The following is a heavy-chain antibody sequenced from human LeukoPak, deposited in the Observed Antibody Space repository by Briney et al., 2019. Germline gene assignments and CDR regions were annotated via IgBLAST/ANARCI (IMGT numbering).Heavy chain of an antibody. CDR2: ISSSSSTI. CDR1: GFTFSSYG. CDR3: AKRENYYGSGSYPVD. D-gene: IGHD3-10*01. J-gene: IGHJ4*02. V-gene: IGHV3-48*01. Sequence: PGGSLRLSCAASGFTFSSYGMTWVRQAPGKGLEWVSYISSSSSTIYYADSVKGRFTISRDNAKNTLYLQMNSLRAEDTAVYYCAKRENYYGSGSYPVDWGQGTLVTVSS.